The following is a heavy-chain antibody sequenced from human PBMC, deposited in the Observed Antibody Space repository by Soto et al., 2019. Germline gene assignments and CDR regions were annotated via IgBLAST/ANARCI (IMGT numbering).Heavy chain of an antibody. D-gene: IGHD6-13*01. J-gene: IGHJ4*02. V-gene: IGHV3-30-3*01. CDR2: VSFDGVNK. Sequence: HPGGSLRLSCSVSGFTLNTYSMHWVRQAPGKGLEWVAVVSFDGVNKHYSVSVKGRFTISRDIAKNMLYLQMTSLRLEDTALYYCARDPDLIEAAGNYFDYWGQGTLVTVAS. CDR3: ARDPDLIEAAGNYFDY. CDR1: GFTLNTYS.